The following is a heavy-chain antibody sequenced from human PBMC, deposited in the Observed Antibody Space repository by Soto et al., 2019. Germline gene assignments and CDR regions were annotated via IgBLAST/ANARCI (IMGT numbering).Heavy chain of an antibody. CDR1: GYSFSDYW. D-gene: IGHD2-15*01. Sequence: PGESLKISCKVFGYSFSDYWIGWVRQMPGKGLEWMGTIFPGDSDVKYSPSFQGRVIISADKSINTAHLQWSSLEASDSGTYYCGRFGIGGCRGGRCFTSYHFYGMDVWGQGTTVTVSS. V-gene: IGHV5-51*01. J-gene: IGHJ6*02. CDR2: IFPGDSDV. CDR3: GRFGIGGCRGGRCFTSYHFYGMDV.